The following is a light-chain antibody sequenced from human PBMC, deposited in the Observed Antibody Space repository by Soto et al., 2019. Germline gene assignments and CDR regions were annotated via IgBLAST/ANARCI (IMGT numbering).Light chain of an antibody. J-gene: IGKJ2*01. Sequence: DIQMTQSPSSLSASVGDRVTITCQASQDISKYLNWYQQKAGKAPKLLIYDASNLETGVPSRFSGSGSGTDFTFTITSLQAEDIATYYCQQYDNLPLTFGQGTKLEIK. CDR1: QDISKY. V-gene: IGKV1-33*01. CDR2: DAS. CDR3: QQYDNLPLT.